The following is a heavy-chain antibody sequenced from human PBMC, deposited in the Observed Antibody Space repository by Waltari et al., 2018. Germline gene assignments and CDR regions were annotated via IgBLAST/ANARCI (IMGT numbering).Heavy chain of an antibody. CDR1: GFTFSSYS. Sequence: EVQLVESGGGLVQPGGSLSLSCTASGFTFSSYSMNWVRQAPGKGLEWFSYISSSSSTIYYADSVKGRFTISRDNAKNSLYLQMNSLRAEDTAVYYCASPFWSGYSADYWGQGTLVTVSS. CDR2: ISSSSSTI. D-gene: IGHD3-3*01. J-gene: IGHJ4*02. CDR3: ASPFWSGYSADY. V-gene: IGHV3-48*04.